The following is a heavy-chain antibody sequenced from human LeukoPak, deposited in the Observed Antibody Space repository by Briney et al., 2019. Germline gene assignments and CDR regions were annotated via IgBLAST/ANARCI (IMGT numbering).Heavy chain of an antibody. J-gene: IGHJ5*02. V-gene: IGHV4-39*01. CDR2: IYYSGST. CDR1: GGSISSSSYY. D-gene: IGHD6-13*01. CDR3: AIYQHVVGRGRLVFDP. Sequence: SETLSLTCTVSGGSISSSSYYWGWIRQPPGKGLEWIGSIYYSGSTYYNPSLKSRVTISVDTSKNQFSLKLSSVTAADTAVYYCAIYQHVVGRGRLVFDPWGQGTLVTVSS.